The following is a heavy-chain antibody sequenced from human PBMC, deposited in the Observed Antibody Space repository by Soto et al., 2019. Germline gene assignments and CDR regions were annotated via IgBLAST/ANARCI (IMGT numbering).Heavy chain of an antibody. CDR2: INPSGVNI. CDR3: ARDSQGYCSGGRCYHFDY. V-gene: IGHV1-46*01. CDR1: GYTLTSYS. Sequence: QVQLVQSGAEVKKPGASVRVSCKASGYTLTSYSMHWVRQAPGQGLEWLGIINPSGVNIRYAQNFQGRVTMTSDTSTSTVYLELSSLRSEDTAIYYCARDSQGYCSGGRCYHFDYWGQGTLVTVSS. J-gene: IGHJ4*02. D-gene: IGHD2-15*01.